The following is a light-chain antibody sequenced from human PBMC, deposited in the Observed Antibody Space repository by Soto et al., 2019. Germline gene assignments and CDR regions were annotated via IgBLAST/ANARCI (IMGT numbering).Light chain of an antibody. CDR3: QQHSNWPLT. V-gene: IGKV3-11*01. CDR2: DAL. J-gene: IGKJ4*01. Sequence: EIVLTQSPATLSLSPGERATLSCRASQTVRSYLVWYQQKPGQAPRLLIYDALNRATGIPARFSGSGSGTDFTLTITSLEPEDFAVYYCQQHSNWPLTFGGGTKVEIK. CDR1: QTVRSY.